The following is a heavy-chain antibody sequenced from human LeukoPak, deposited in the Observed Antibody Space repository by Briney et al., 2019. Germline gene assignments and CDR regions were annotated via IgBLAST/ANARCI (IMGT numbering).Heavy chain of an antibody. CDR3: ARLSSGSYSRTYYFDY. Sequence: GGSLQISWKGSGYNFTSYWIGWVRQMPGKGLEWMGIIFPGDSDTRYSPSFQGQVTISADKSISTAYLQWSSLRASDTAMYYCARLSSGSYSRTYYFDYWGQGTLVTVSS. CDR1: GYNFTSYW. CDR2: IFPGDSDT. D-gene: IGHD1-26*01. V-gene: IGHV5-51*01. J-gene: IGHJ4*02.